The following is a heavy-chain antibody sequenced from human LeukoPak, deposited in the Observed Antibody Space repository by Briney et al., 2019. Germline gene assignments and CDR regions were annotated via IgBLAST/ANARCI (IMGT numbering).Heavy chain of an antibody. CDR1: GFTFSSYG. V-gene: IGHV3-30*18. D-gene: IGHD6-13*01. CDR2: ISYDGSNK. Sequence: GGSLRLSCAASGFTFSSYGMHWVRQAPGKGLEWVAVISYDGSNKYYADSVKGRFTISRDNSKNTLYLQMSSLRAEDTAVYYCAKDSVGSSCPGYWGQGTLVTVSS. CDR3: AKDSVGSSCPGY. J-gene: IGHJ4*02.